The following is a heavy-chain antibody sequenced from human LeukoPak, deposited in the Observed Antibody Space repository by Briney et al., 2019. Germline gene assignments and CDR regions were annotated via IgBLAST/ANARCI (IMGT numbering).Heavy chain of an antibody. CDR3: ARGPCSGGSCAPEGDY. Sequence: SETLSLTCAVYGGSFSGYYWTWIRQPPGKGLEWIGEINHSGSTNYNPSLKSRVTISVDTSKNQFSLKLTSVTAADTAVYYCARGPCSGGSCAPEGDYWGQGTLVTVSS. D-gene: IGHD2-15*01. J-gene: IGHJ4*02. CDR2: INHSGST. CDR1: GGSFSGYY. V-gene: IGHV4-34*01.